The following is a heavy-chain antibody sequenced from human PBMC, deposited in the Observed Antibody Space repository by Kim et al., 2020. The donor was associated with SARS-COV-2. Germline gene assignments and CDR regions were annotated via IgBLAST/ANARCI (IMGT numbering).Heavy chain of an antibody. CDR3: ARDRGSGWYNSVDV. J-gene: IGHJ6*02. V-gene: IGHV4-4*07. Sequence: NTALKSPVTMSIDTSKNQYSLKLTSVTAADTAVYYCARDRGSGWYNSVDVWGQGTTVTVAS. D-gene: IGHD6-19*01.